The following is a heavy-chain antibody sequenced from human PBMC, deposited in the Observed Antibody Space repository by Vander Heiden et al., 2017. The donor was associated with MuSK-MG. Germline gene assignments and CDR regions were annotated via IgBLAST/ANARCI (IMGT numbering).Heavy chain of an antibody. D-gene: IGHD6-13*01. V-gene: IGHV4-34*01. J-gene: IGHJ5*02. CDR2: INHSGST. CDR1: GGSLSGYY. CDR3: ARGLRAAMRLNWFDP. Sequence: QVQLQQWGAGLLKPSETLSLTCAVYGGSLSGYYWSWIRQPPGKGLEWIGEINHSGSTNYNPSLKSRVTISVDTSKNQFSLKLSSVTAADTAVYYCARGLRAAMRLNWFDPWGQGTLVTVSS.